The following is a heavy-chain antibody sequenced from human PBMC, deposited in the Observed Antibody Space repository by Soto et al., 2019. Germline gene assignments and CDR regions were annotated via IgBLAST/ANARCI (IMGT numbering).Heavy chain of an antibody. D-gene: IGHD4-4*01. V-gene: IGHV3-21*01. J-gene: IGHJ4*02. Sequence: GGSLRLSCAASGFTFSTYSMNWVRQAPGKGLEWVSSISGSGNYTHYADFLRGRFTISRDNAKTSLYLQTNSLRAEDTAVYYCAREGINNYNEYYFDSWGQGTVVTVSS. CDR3: AREGINNYNEYYFDS. CDR2: ISGSGNYT. CDR1: GFTFSTYS.